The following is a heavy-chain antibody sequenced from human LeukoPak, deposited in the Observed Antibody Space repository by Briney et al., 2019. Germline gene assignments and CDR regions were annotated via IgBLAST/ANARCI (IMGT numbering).Heavy chain of an antibody. CDR1: GFTFSNYE. CDR2: ISVSASPI. Sequence: GXSLRLSCAASGFTFSNYEMTRVRQAPGKGLEWVSYISVSASPIYYADSVKGRFTISRDNAKNSLYLQMNGLRAEDTAVYYCARKSGDLDYWGQGTLVTVSS. D-gene: IGHD3-10*01. V-gene: IGHV3-48*03. J-gene: IGHJ4*02. CDR3: ARKSGDLDY.